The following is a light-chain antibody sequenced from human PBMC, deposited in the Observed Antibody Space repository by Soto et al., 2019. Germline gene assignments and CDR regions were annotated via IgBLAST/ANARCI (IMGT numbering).Light chain of an antibody. CDR2: GAS. Sequence: EIVLTQSPGTLSLSPGERVTLSCRASQSVSSSYLAWYQQKPGQAPRLLNYGASSRHTGPPDRFSRSGSGNDFTLTITRLEPDEFEVYSCQHYRTSFGGGTKVEIK. CDR1: QSVSSSY. CDR3: QHYRTS. V-gene: IGKV3-20*01. J-gene: IGKJ4*01.